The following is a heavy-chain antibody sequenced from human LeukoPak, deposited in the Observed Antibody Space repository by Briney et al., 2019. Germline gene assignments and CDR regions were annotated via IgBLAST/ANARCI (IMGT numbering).Heavy chain of an antibody. J-gene: IGHJ4*02. CDR3: ARDLAAMIVAAPDY. D-gene: IGHD3-22*01. V-gene: IGHV4-59*01. CDR2: IYYSGST. Sequence: SETLSLTCTVSGGSISSYYWSWIRQPPGKGLEWIGYIYYSGSTNYNPSLKSRVTISVDTSKNQFSLKLSSVTAADTALYYCARDLAAMIVAAPDYWGQGTLVTVSS. CDR1: GGSISSYY.